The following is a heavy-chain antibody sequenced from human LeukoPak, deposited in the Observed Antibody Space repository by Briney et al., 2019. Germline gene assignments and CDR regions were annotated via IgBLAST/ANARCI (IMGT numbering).Heavy chain of an antibody. D-gene: IGHD1-26*01. CDR2: IKQDGSEK. CDR3: AARSSGNPYF. J-gene: IGHJ4*02. CDR1: GFTFSSYS. Sequence: GGSLRLSCAASGFTFSSYSMNWVRQAPGKGLQWVAKIKQDGSEKYYVDSVKGRFTISRDNAENSLYLQTNSLRVEDTAVYYCAARSSGNPYFWGQGTLVTVSS. V-gene: IGHV3-7*03.